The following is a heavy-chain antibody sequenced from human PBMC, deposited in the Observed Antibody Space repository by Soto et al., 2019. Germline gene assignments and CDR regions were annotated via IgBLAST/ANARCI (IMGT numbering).Heavy chain of an antibody. D-gene: IGHD2-2*01. Sequence: QITLKESGPTLVKPTQTLTLTCTFSGFSLSTSGVGVGWIRQPPGKALEWLALIYWDDDKRYSPSLKSRLTTTKVPSKTQVVLTMTDMDPVDTATYSCAHSAAYQLLRSWFAPWGQGTLVTVSS. V-gene: IGHV2-5*02. CDR1: GFSLSTSGVG. J-gene: IGHJ5*02. CDR3: AHSAAYQLLRSWFAP. CDR2: IYWDDDK.